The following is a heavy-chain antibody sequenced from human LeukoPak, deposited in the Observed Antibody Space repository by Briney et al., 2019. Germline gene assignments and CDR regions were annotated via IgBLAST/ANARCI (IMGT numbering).Heavy chain of an antibody. D-gene: IGHD2-2*02. CDR2: IYYGGST. Sequence: PSETLSLTCTVSGGSISSYYWSWIRQPPGKGLEWIAHIYYGGSTNYNPSLKSRVTISVDTSKNQFSLKLSSVTAADTAVYYCAKVGEYLWYFDLWGRGTLVTVSS. CDR1: GGSISSYY. CDR3: AKVGEYLWYFDL. J-gene: IGHJ2*01. V-gene: IGHV4-59*01.